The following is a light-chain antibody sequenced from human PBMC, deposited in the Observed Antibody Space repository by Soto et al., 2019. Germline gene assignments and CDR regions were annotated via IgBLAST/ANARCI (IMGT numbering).Light chain of an antibody. Sequence: IQMTQSPSTLSASVGDRVTITCRASHNIERWMAWYQQKRGRAPSLLIFDATTLHSGVPSRFSGGGSETEFTLTINGLQPDDFATYYCQQFAKSSTFGQGTKVDIK. CDR2: DAT. J-gene: IGKJ1*01. CDR1: HNIERW. V-gene: IGKV1-5*01. CDR3: QQFAKSST.